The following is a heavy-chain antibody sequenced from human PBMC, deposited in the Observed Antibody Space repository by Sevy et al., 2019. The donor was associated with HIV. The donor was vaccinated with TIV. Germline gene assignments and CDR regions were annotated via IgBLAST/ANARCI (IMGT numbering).Heavy chain of an antibody. V-gene: IGHV3-15*01. D-gene: IGHD3-16*01. J-gene: IGHJ4*02. CDR1: GFTFSNAW. Sequence: GGSLRLSCAASGFTFSNAWMSWVRQAPGKGLEWVGRIKSKTDGGTTDYAAPVKGRFTISRDDSKNTLYLQMNSLKTEDTAVYYWTTDVPLTWISYYFDYWGQGTLVTVSS. CDR2: IKSKTDGGTT. CDR3: TTDVPLTWISYYFDY.